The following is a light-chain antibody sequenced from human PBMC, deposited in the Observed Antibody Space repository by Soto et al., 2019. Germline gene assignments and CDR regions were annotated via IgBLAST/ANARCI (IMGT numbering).Light chain of an antibody. J-gene: IGLJ3*02. Sequence: QSVLAQPPSASGTPGQRVTISCSGSSSNIGTIIVNWYQHLPGTAPKLLIYGDNQRPSGVPDRFSGSKSGTSASLAINGLQSEDEADYYCALWDDSLHNWVFGGGTQLTVL. V-gene: IGLV1-44*01. CDR2: GDN. CDR3: ALWDDSLHNWV. CDR1: SSNIGTII.